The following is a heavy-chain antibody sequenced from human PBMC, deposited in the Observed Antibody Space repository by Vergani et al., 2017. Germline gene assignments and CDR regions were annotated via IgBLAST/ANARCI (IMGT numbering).Heavy chain of an antibody. CDR2: IIPIFGTA. D-gene: IGHD3-22*01. CDR1: GGTFSSYA. V-gene: IGHV1-69*18. J-gene: IGHJ4*02. Sequence: QVQLVQSGAEVKKPGSSVKVSCKASGGTFSSYAISWVRQAPGQGLEWMGRIIPIFGTANYAQKFQGRVTITADESTSTAYMELSSLRSEDPAVYYCARESTINYYDSSGYDPGLVDYWGQGTLVTVSS. CDR3: ARESTINYYDSSGYDPGLVDY.